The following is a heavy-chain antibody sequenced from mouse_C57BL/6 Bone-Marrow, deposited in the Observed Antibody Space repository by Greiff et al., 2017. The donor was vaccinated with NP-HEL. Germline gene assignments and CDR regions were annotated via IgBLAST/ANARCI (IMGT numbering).Heavy chain of an antibody. CDR3: ARGGWNYFDY. Sequence: VMLVESGAELARPGASVKLSCKASGYTFTSYGISWVKQRTGQGLEWIGEIYPRSGNTYYNEKFKGKATLTADKSSSTAYMELRSLTSEDSAVYFCARGGWNYFDYWGQGTTLTVSS. J-gene: IGHJ2*01. CDR2: IYPRSGNT. CDR1: GYTFTSYG. D-gene: IGHD3-3*01. V-gene: IGHV1-81*01.